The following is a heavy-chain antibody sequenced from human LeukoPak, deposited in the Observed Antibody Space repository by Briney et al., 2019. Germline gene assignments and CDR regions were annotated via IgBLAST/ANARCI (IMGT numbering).Heavy chain of an antibody. CDR1: GGSISSSNW. CDR3: ARHRSKWLQSSFDY. CDR2: IFYSGNT. D-gene: IGHD5-24*01. J-gene: IGHJ4*02. Sequence: PSETLSLTCAVSGGSISSSNWWSWVRQLPGKGLEWSGSIFYSGNTYDNPSLKSRVTISVDTSKNQFSLKLKSVTAADTAVYYSARHRSKWLQSSFDYWGQGTLVTVSS. V-gene: IGHV4-39*01.